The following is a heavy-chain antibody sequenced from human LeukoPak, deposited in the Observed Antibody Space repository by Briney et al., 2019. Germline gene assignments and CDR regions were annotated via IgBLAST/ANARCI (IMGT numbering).Heavy chain of an antibody. J-gene: IGHJ6*02. CDR2: FSWNSGST. V-gene: IGHV3-9*01. Sequence: SGRSLRLSCAASGFTFDDYAMYWVRQSPGKGLEWVSGFSWNSGSTGYADSVRGRFTISRDNAKKSLYLQMNSLRDEDTALYYCAKDQATFGIYDFGMDVWGQGTKVTVSS. CDR3: AKDQATFGIYDFGMDV. CDR1: GFTFDDYA. D-gene: IGHD3-3*01.